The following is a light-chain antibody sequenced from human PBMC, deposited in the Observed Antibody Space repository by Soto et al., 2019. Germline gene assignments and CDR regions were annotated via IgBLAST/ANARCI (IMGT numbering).Light chain of an antibody. J-gene: IGKJ4*01. Sequence: EIVLTQSPATLSLSPGERATLPCRASQSVSTSLAWYQQRPGQAPRLLIYDVSNRAAGVPPRFGGRGSGTDFTLTISALEPDDFAIYECEERSYWPRLAFGGGTTVEVK. CDR2: DVS. V-gene: IGKV3-11*01. CDR3: EERSYWPRLA. CDR1: QSVSTS.